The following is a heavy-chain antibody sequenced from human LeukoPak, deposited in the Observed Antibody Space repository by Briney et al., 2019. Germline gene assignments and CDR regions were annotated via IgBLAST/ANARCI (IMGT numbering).Heavy chain of an antibody. CDR3: ARDQRGPSGWYGAYFDY. J-gene: IGHJ4*02. CDR1: GYTFTSYY. V-gene: IGHV1-46*01. Sequence: ASETVSCKASGYTFTSYYMHWGGQAPGQGMEWKGIINPSGGSTSYAQKFQGRVTMTRDTSTSTVYMELSSLRSEDTAVYYCARDQRGPSGWYGAYFDYWGQGTLVTVSS. CDR2: INPSGGST. D-gene: IGHD6-19*01.